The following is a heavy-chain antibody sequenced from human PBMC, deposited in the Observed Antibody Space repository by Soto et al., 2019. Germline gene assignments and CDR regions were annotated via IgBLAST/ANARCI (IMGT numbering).Heavy chain of an antibody. Sequence: SETLSLTCTVSGGSISSYYWSWIRQPPGKGLEWIGYIYYSGSTNYNPSLKSRVTISVDTSKNQFSLKLSSVTAADTAVYYCATYDSSGRFDYWGQGTLVTVSS. CDR3: ATYDSSGRFDY. V-gene: IGHV4-59*01. J-gene: IGHJ4*02. CDR2: IYYSGST. D-gene: IGHD3-22*01. CDR1: GGSISSYY.